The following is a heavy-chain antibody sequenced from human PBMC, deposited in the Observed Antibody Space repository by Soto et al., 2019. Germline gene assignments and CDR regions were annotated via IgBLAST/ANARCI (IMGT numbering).Heavy chain of an antibody. J-gene: IGHJ3*02. V-gene: IGHV1-24*01. CDR1: GYTVTELS. D-gene: IGHD3-22*01. CDR3: VTPTASYSYDSSGSYYAFDI. CDR2: SHPEDGEA. Sequence: ASLKGSCKIAGYTVTELSRHCGRQDPTKGLEWMGGSHPEDGEAIYAPKYQRRVTMTEDTSTDTAYMELSSLRSEATAVYYCVTPTASYSYDSSGSYYAFDIWGQGTTVTVSS.